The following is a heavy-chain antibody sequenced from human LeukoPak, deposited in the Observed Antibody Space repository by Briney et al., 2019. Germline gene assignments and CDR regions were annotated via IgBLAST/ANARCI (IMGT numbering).Heavy chain of an antibody. D-gene: IGHD6-13*01. CDR1: GYTFNNYD. J-gene: IGHJ4*02. CDR2: MNPNSGNT. CDR3: ARDATHIAAAGYFDY. V-gene: IGHV1-8*03. Sequence: GASVKVSCKASGYTFNNYDINWVRQATGQGLEWMGWMNPNSGNTGYAQKFQGRVTITMDTSRSTAYMELSSLRSEDTAVYYCARDATHIAAAGYFDYWGQGTLVTVSS.